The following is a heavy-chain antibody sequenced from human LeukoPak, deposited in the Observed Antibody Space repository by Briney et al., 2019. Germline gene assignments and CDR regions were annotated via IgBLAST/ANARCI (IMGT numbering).Heavy chain of an antibody. CDR1: GYTFTSYD. CDR2: MNPNSGNT. V-gene: IGHV1-8*01. D-gene: IGHD3-22*01. Sequence: ASVKVSCKASGYTFTSYDSNWVRQANGQVLEWMGCMNPNSGNTGYAQKFQGKVNMTRNTSISTAYMELSSLRSEDTAVYYCARGLRSYDSSGYYPYYFDYWGQGTLVTVSS. J-gene: IGHJ4*02. CDR3: ARGLRSYDSSGYYPYYFDY.